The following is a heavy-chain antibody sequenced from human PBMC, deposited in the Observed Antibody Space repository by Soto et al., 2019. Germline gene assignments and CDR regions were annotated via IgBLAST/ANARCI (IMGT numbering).Heavy chain of an antibody. J-gene: IGHJ5*01. CDR2: IREDGSEK. V-gene: IGHV3-7*03. CDR3: ARYRSLDS. CDR1: GFILRNYW. Sequence: HPGGSLRLSCADSGFILRNYWMSWVRQAPGMGLQWVASIREDGSEKYYVDPVKGRFTISRENAKNSLYLQMNSLRAEDTAVYYCARYRSLDSWGQGILVTVSS. D-gene: IGHD3-16*02.